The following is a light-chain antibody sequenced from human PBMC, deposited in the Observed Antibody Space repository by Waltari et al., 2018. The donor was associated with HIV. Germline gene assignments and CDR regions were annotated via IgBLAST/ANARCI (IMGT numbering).Light chain of an antibody. Sequence: QSALTQPAPVSGSPGQSITISCTGSNTDVGGYNYVSWYQQHPGKAPKLMIYEVSNRPSGVSNRFSGSKSGNTASLTISGLQTEDEADYYCSSYTSSNTLVFGGGTKLTVL. CDR1: NTDVGGYNY. V-gene: IGLV2-14*01. CDR2: EVS. CDR3: SSYTSSNTLV. J-gene: IGLJ2*01.